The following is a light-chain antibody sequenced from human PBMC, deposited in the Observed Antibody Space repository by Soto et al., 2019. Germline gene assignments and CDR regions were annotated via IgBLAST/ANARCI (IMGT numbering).Light chain of an antibody. CDR2: DAS. CDR3: QQSYSTPLT. Sequence: IQMTQSPPTLSPSVGDRVTITCRASQTISTWMAWYQQKPGKAPKLLVYDASTLQSGVASRFSGSGSGTEFTLIISSLPPEDFATYSCQQSYSTPLTFGGGTKVHIK. V-gene: IGKV1-39*01. J-gene: IGKJ4*01. CDR1: QTISTW.